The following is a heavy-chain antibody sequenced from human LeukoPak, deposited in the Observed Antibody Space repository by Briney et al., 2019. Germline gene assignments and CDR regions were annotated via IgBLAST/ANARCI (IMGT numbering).Heavy chain of an antibody. CDR1: GGSISSGGYS. CDR3: ARGTDDYSNHVYWYFDL. D-gene: IGHD4-11*01. V-gene: IGHV4-30-2*01. CDR2: IYHSGST. Sequence: SQTLSLTCAVSGGSISSGGYSWSWIRQPPGKGLEWIGYIYHSGSTYYNPSLKSRVTISVDRSKNQFSLKLSSVTAADTAVYYCARGTDDYSNHVYWYFDLWGRGTLVTVSS. J-gene: IGHJ2*01.